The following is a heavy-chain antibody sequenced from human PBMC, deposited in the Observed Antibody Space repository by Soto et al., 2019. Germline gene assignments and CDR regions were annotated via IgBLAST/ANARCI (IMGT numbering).Heavy chain of an antibody. CDR1: GYSISSRNW. J-gene: IGHJ4*02. CDR2: IYYSGTT. Sequence: SETLSPTFAGSGYSISSRNWWGWIRQPPGKGLEWIGYIYYSGTTYYNPSLKSRVTMSVDTSKNQFSLKLTSVTAVDTAVYYCARREIQGPIDYWGQG. CDR3: ARREIQGPIDY. D-gene: IGHD1-26*01. V-gene: IGHV4-28*01.